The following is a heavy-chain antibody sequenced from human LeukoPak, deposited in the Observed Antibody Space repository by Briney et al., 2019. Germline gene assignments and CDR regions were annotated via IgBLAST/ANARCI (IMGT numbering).Heavy chain of an antibody. J-gene: IGHJ4*02. D-gene: IGHD6-19*01. Sequence: GGSLRLSCAASRFTFSSYAMHWVRQAPGKGLEWVAVISYDGVNQYYADSVKGRFTISRDNSKNTLYLQMNSLRAEDTALYYCARAAPAIIAVAEIPDYWGQGTLVAVSS. CDR3: ARAAPAIIAVAEIPDY. CDR1: RFTFSSYA. CDR2: ISYDGVNQ. V-gene: IGHV3-30*04.